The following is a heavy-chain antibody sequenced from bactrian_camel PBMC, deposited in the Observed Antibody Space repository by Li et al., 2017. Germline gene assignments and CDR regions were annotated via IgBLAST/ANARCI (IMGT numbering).Heavy chain of an antibody. Sequence: QVQLVESGGGSVQAGGSLRLSCTASGFTIDDSDMSWYRQAPGNGCELVSIISSDGSTYYAESVKGRFTISQDIAKNTVYLQMNKLKPEDTAMYHCAADYAQLTAATESCDWGLGTQVTVS. V-gene: IGHV3S63*01. D-gene: IGHD1*01. J-gene: IGHJ4*01. CDR3: AADYAQLTAATESCD. CDR1: GFTIDDSD. CDR2: ISSDGST.